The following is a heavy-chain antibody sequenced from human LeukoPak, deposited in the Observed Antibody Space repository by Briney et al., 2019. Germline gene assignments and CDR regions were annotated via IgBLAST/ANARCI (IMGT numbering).Heavy chain of an antibody. Sequence: SETLSLTCAVYGGSFSGYYWSWIRQPPGKGPEWIGSIYYSGSTYYNPSLKSRVTISGDTSKNQFSLKLSSVTAADTAVYYCARDGITMRILEYWGQGTLVTVSS. J-gene: IGHJ4*02. CDR1: GGSFSGYY. CDR2: IYYSGST. CDR3: ARDGITMRILEY. D-gene: IGHD3-10*01. V-gene: IGHV4-34*01.